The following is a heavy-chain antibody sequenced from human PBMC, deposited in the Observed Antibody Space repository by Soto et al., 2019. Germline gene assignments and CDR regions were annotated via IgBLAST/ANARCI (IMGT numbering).Heavy chain of an antibody. Sequence: GASVKVSCKASGYTFTSYYMHWVRQAPGQGLEWMGIINPSGGSTSYAQKFQGRVTMTRDTSTSTVYMELSSLRSEDTAVYYCATKGGGYCSSTSCYTPPYYYYGMDVWGQGTTVTAP. J-gene: IGHJ6*02. CDR2: INPSGGST. CDR3: ATKGGGYCSSTSCYTPPYYYYGMDV. V-gene: IGHV1-46*01. CDR1: GYTFTSYY. D-gene: IGHD2-2*02.